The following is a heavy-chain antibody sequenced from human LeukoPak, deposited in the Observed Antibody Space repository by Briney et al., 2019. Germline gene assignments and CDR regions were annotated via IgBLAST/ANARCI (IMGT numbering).Heavy chain of an antibody. V-gene: IGHV1-69*13. J-gene: IGHJ4*02. CDR3: ARDSYDFWSGYYRRALDG. CDR2: IIPIFGTV. CDR1: GGTFISYA. Sequence: GASVKVSCKASGGTFISYAISWVRQAPGQGLEWMGGIIPIFGTVNYAQKFQGRVTITADESTSTAYMELSSLRSEDTAVCYCARDSYDFWSGYYRRALDGWGQGTLVTVSS. D-gene: IGHD3-3*01.